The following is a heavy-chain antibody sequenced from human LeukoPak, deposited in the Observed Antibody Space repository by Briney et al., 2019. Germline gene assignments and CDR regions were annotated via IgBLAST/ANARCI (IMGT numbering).Heavy chain of an antibody. CDR2: ISGTGLSM. V-gene: IGHV3-23*01. J-gene: IGHJ4*02. CDR1: GFTFSSYG. CDR3: ARAQIQLWLQSAGY. D-gene: IGHD5-18*01. Sequence: PGGSLRLSCAASGFTFSSYGMSWVRQAPGKGLEWVSAISGTGLSMYYADSVKGRFTISRDNAKNSLYLQMNSLRAEDTAVYYCARAQIQLWLQSAGYWGQGTLVTVSS.